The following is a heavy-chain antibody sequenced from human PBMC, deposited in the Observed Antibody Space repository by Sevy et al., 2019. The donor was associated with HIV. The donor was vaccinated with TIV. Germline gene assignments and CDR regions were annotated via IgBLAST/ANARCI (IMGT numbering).Heavy chain of an antibody. CDR2: IYSGGST. D-gene: IGHD3-22*01. CDR1: GFTVSSNY. J-gene: IGHJ4*02. CDR3: ARVWVERSGYYYDSSGYPYYFDY. Sequence: GSLRLSCAASGFTVSSNYMSWVRQAPGKGLEWVSVIYSGGSTYYADSVKGRFTISRDNSKNTLYLQMNSLRAEDTAVYYCARVWVERSGYYYDSSGYPYYFDYWGQGTLVTVSS. V-gene: IGHV3-53*01.